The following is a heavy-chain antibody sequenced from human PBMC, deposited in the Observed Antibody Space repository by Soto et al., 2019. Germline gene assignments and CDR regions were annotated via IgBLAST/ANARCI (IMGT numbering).Heavy chain of an antibody. V-gene: IGHV3-48*02. J-gene: IGHJ4*02. D-gene: IGHD2-2*01. CDR1: GFTFSSYS. CDR2: ISRSSSNI. Sequence: ESLQLSFAASGFTFSSYSMNWVRQAAGKGLQWVSYISRSSSNIYYADSVKGRFTISRDNAKNSLYLQMNTLTDEDTAVYYCARAGTSLGYCSSTSCYEFDYWGQGTLVTVSS. CDR3: ARAGTSLGYCSSTSCYEFDY.